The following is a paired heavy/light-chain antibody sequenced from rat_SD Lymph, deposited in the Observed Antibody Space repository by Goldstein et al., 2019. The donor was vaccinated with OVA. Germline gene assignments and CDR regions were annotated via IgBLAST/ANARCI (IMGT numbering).Heavy chain of an antibody. CDR2: INPYSVYT. D-gene: IGHD1-2*01. V-gene: IGHV1-38*01. CDR3: TRSHYFFNSSPGWFGY. CDR1: GYTFTDYY. J-gene: IGHJ3*01. Sequence: QVNLLQSGAALVKPGASVKLSCKASGYTFTDYYIYWMKQSHGKSLEWIGYINPYSVYTNYNGNLETKATLTVDKSTNTAYMELSRLTSDDSATYYCTRSHYFFNSSPGWFGYWGQGTLVTVSS.
Light chain of an antibody. V-gene: IGKV6S10*01. CDR3: MQSKSFPPT. CDR2: KTS. CDR1: QNVDST. J-gene: IGKJ1*01. Sequence: DIVMTQSPTSMSISVGDRVTMNCKASQNVDSTVDWYQQKTGQSPKLLIYKTSNRYTGVPDRFTGSGSGTDFTFTITNMQAEDLAVYYCMQSKSFPPTFGGGTKVELK.